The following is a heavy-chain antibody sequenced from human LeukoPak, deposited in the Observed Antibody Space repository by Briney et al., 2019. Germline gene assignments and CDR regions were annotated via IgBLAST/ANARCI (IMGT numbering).Heavy chain of an antibody. CDR1: GFTFSSYW. CDR3: ARESYQTTIFGVVTY. V-gene: IGHV3-7*01. D-gene: IGHD3-3*01. Sequence: GGSLRLSCAASGFTFSSYWMSWVRQAPGKGLEWVANIKQDGSEKYYVDSVKGRFTISRDNAKNSLYLQMNSLRAEDTAVYYCARESYQTTIFGVVTYWGQGTLVTVSS. CDR2: IKQDGSEK. J-gene: IGHJ4*02.